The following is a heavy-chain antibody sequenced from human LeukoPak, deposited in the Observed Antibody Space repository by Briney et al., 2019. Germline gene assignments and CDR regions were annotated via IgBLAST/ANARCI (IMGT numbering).Heavy chain of an antibody. Sequence: LETLSLTCAVSGYTISSGYYWGWIRQPPGKGLEWIGSIYHSGNTYYNPSLKSRVTISVDTSKNQFSLKLSSVTAADTAVYYCARTLYSSSSAYFQHWGQGTLVTVSS. J-gene: IGHJ1*01. D-gene: IGHD6-6*01. CDR1: GYTISSGYY. CDR3: ARTLYSSSSAYFQH. V-gene: IGHV4-38-2*01. CDR2: IYHSGNT.